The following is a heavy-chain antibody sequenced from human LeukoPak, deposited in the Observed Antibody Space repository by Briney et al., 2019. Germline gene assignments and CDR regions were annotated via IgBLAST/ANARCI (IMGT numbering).Heavy chain of an antibody. V-gene: IGHV3-11*01. D-gene: IGHD5-24*01. CDR2: ISSSGSTI. CDR1: GFTFSDYY. Sequence: PGGSLRLSCAASGFTFSDYYMSWIRLAPGKGLEWVSYISSSGSTIYYADSVKGRFTISRDSAKNSLYLQMNSLRAEDTAVYYCARETSDGPLHVWGQGTLVTVSS. CDR3: ARETSDGPLHV. J-gene: IGHJ4*02.